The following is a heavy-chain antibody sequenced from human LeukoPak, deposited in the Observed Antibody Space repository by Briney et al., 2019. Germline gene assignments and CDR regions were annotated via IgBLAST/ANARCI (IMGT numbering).Heavy chain of an antibody. CDR3: TRHGGLLWFGEPNDY. CDR1: GFTFSGSA. V-gene: IGHV3-73*01. D-gene: IGHD3-10*01. J-gene: IGHJ4*02. CDR2: IRSKANSYAT. Sequence: GGSLRLSCAASGFTFSGSAMHWVRQASGKGLEWVGRIRSKANSYATAYAASVKGRFTISRDDSKNTAYLQMNSLKTEDTAVYYCTRHGGLLWFGEPNDYWGQGTLVTVSS.